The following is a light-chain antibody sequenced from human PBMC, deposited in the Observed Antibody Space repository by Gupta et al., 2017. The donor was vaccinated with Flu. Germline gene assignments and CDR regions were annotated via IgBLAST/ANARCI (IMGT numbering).Light chain of an antibody. Sequence: DIQLTQSPSFLSASVGDRVTITCRASQGISTYLAWYQQKPGKAPKFLISAASTLQSGVPSRFSGSGSGTEFTLTINSLQPEDFATYYCQQLNTYPNAFGQGTKLEIK. CDR2: AAS. CDR3: QQLNTYPNA. V-gene: IGKV1-9*01. CDR1: QGISTY. J-gene: IGKJ2*01.